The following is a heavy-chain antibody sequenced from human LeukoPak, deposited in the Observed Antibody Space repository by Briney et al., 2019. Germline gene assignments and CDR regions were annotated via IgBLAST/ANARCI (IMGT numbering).Heavy chain of an antibody. Sequence: PGGSLRLSRAASGFTFSSYSMNWVCHAPGKGLEWVSSISSSSSYIYYADSVKGRFTISRDNAKNSLYLQMNSLIAEDTAVYYCARFNEYDILTGYGYYFDYWGQGTLVTVSS. V-gene: IGHV3-21*01. J-gene: IGHJ4*02. CDR3: ARFNEYDILTGYGYYFDY. D-gene: IGHD3-9*01. CDR1: GFTFSSYS. CDR2: ISSSSSYI.